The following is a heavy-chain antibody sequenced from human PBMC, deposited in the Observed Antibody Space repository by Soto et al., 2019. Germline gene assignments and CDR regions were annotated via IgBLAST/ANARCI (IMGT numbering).Heavy chain of an antibody. CDR2: INSQTGGT. Sequence: ASVKVSCKASGYTFTGYYIHWVREAPGQGLEWMGWINSQTGGTSYAQKFQGRVTLSRDTSINTAYLELSRLTFDDAAVYFCARERYQVISDGMDVWGQGTTVTVSS. CDR3: ARERYQVISDGMDV. D-gene: IGHD2-2*01. CDR1: GYTFTGYY. V-gene: IGHV1-2*02. J-gene: IGHJ6*02.